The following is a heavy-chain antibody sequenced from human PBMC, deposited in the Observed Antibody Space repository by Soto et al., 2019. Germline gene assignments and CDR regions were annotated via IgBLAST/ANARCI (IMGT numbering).Heavy chain of an antibody. V-gene: IGHV3-23*01. D-gene: IGHD2-15*01. CDR2: ISGSGGST. Sequence: GGSLRLSCAASGFTFSSYAMSWVRQAPGKGLEWVSAISGSGGSTYYADSVKGRFTISRDNSKNTLYLQMNSLRAEGTAVYYCAKGLGYCSGGSCYHYYYYGMDVWGQGTTVTVSS. J-gene: IGHJ6*02. CDR1: GFTFSSYA. CDR3: AKGLGYCSGGSCYHYYYYGMDV.